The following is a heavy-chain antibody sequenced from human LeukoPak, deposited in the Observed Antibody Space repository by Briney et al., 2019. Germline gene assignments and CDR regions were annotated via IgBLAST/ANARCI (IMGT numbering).Heavy chain of an antibody. CDR1: GFTFGSYP. V-gene: IGHV3-30-3*02. CDR3: ANLLYYDSSGYAEAFDI. D-gene: IGHD3-22*01. J-gene: IGHJ3*02. CDR2: ISYDGSNK. Sequence: PGGSLGFSCAASGFTFGSYPMNWVGQAPGKGLEWVAVISYDGSNKYYADSVKGRFTISRDNSKNTLYLQMNSLRAEDTAVYYCANLLYYDSSGYAEAFDIWGQGTMVTVSS.